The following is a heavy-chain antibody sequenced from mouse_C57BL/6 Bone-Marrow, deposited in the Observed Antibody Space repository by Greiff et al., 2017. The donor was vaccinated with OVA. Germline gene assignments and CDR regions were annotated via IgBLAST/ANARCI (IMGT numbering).Heavy chain of an antibody. D-gene: IGHD2-12*01. V-gene: IGHV1-81*01. Sequence: VKLMESGAELARPGASVKLSCKASGYTFTSYGISWVKQRTGQGLEWIGEIYPRSGNTYYNEKFKGKATLTADKSSSTAYMELRSLTSEDSAVYFCASEDSYFRHWGQGTTLTVSS. CDR3: ASEDSYFRH. CDR1: GYTFTSYG. CDR2: IYPRSGNT. J-gene: IGHJ2*01.